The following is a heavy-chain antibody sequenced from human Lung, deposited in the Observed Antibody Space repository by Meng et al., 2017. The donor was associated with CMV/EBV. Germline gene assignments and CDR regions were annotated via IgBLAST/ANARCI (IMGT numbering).Heavy chain of an antibody. V-gene: IGHV3-23*03. D-gene: IGHD2-15*01. Sequence: GGSXRLXXAASGFTFSNFAMTWVRQAPGKGLEWVSVIYTANTRTYYGNSMKGRFTISRSDSQNTLHLQMDSLRAEDTAVYYCVKGTWGGYWYGLDVWGQGTXVTVSS. CDR3: VKGTWGGYWYGLDV. J-gene: IGHJ6*02. CDR1: GFTFSNFA. CDR2: IYTANTRT.